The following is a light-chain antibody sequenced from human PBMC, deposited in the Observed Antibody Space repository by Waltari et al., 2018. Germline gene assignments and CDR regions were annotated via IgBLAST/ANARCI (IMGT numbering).Light chain of an antibody. V-gene: IGKV3-11*01. J-gene: IGKJ4*01. CDR2: DTS. Sequence: EVVLPQSPATLSLSPGERATPPCRASQDVSRYLAWYQQKPGQAPRLLIYDTSNRATGIPARFSGSGSGTDFTLTISSLEPEDSAVYYCQQRRNWPPLSFGGGTKVEIK. CDR1: QDVSRY. CDR3: QQRRNWPPLS.